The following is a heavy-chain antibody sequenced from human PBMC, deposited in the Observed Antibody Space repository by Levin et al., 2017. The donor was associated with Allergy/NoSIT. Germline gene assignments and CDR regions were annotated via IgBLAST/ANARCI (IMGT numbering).Heavy chain of an antibody. D-gene: IGHD3-10*01. Sequence: ASVKVSCKASGYTFTGYYMHWVRQAPGQGLEWMGWINPNSGGTNYAQKFQGRVTMTRDTSISTAYMELSRLRSDDTAVYYCAREGDGTMVRGVIQDAFDIWGQGTMVTVSS. J-gene: IGHJ3*02. CDR1: GYTFTGYY. CDR2: INPNSGGT. CDR3: AREGDGTMVRGVIQDAFDI. V-gene: IGHV1-2*02.